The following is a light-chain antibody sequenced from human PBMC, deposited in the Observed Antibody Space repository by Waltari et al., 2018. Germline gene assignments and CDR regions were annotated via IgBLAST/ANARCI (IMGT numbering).Light chain of an antibody. CDR3: QQYNNWPPIT. V-gene: IGKV3-15*01. CDR2: GAS. Sequence: EVVMTQSPAMVSVSPGERATLSCRASQNIRSNLAWYQQKPGQAPRLLIYGASTRATDIPARFSGSVSGTEFTLTITSLQSEDFAVYYCQQYNNWPPITFGQGTRLEIK. CDR1: QNIRSN. J-gene: IGKJ5*01.